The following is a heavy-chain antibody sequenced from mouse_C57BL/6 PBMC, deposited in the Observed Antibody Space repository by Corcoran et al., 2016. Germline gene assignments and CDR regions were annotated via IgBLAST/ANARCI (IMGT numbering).Heavy chain of an antibody. V-gene: IGHV1-26*01. CDR2: INPNNGGT. D-gene: IGHD2-5*01. CDR1: GYTFTDYY. Sequence: EVQLQQSGPALVKPGASVKISCKASGYTFTDYYMNWVKQSHGKSLEWIGDINPNNGGTSYNQKFKGKATLTGDKSSSTAYMELRSLTSEDFVCYYCASRAYYSNPDYWGQGTTLTVSS. J-gene: IGHJ2*01. CDR3: ASRAYYSNPDY.